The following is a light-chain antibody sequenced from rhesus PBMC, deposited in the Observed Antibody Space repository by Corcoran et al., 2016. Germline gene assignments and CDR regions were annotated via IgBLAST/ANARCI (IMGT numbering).Light chain of an antibody. V-gene: IGKV1-36*02. J-gene: IGKJ3*01. CDR2: AAS. CDR1: QGISAY. Sequence: DIQMTQSPSSLSASVGDRVTITCRASQGISAYLSWYQQKPGKAPKRLIYAASSLESGVPSRFSGSGSGTEFTLTISSLQPEDFAAYYCLQGYSTPFTFGPGTKLDIK. CDR3: LQGYSTPFT.